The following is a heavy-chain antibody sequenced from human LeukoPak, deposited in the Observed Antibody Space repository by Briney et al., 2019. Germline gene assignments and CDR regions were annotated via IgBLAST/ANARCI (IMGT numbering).Heavy chain of an antibody. CDR2: ITGSGGST. Sequence: GGSLRLSCAASGFTFSSYAMSWVRQAPGKGLEWVSAITGSGGSTYCADSVKGRFTISRDNAKNTVYLQMNSLRSEDTAVYYCAREGNQNIVVVVAATAGVDYWGQGPVTTVSS. J-gene: IGHJ4*02. D-gene: IGHD2-15*01. CDR1: GFTFSSYA. V-gene: IGHV3-23*01. CDR3: AREGNQNIVVVVAATAGVDY.